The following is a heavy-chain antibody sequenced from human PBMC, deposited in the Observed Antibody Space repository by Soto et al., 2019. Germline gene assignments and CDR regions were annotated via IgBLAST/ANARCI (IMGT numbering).Heavy chain of an antibody. CDR3: ARTYCGADCPRRDFDY. CDR1: GYILSSYN. CDR2: INPRGGRT. J-gene: IGHJ4*02. Sequence: ASVKVSCKASGYILSSYNMHWVRQAPGQSLERMGIINPRGGRTSYAQKFQDRVTMTRDTSTSTVYMELSSLRSEDTAVYYCARTYCGADCPRRDFDYWGQGTLVTVSS. D-gene: IGHD2-21*02. V-gene: IGHV1-46*01.